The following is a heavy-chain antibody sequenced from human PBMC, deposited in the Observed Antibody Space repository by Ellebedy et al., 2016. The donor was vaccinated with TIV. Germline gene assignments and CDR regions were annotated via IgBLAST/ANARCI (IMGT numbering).Heavy chain of an antibody. V-gene: IGHV4-61*02. D-gene: IGHD3-10*01. CDR3: AREGPLLWFGESLGYDS. J-gene: IGHJ4*02. CDR1: GDSISSGSYY. Sequence: SETLSLTXTVSGDSISSGSYYWSWIRQPAGKGLEWIGRILSSGSTNYNPSLKSRATISVDTSKNQFSLKLSSVTAGDTAVYFCAREGPLLWFGESLGYDSWGQGTQVNVSS. CDR2: ILSSGST.